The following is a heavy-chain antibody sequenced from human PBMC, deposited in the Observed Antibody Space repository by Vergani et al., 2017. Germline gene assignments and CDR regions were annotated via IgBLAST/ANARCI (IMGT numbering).Heavy chain of an antibody. J-gene: IGHJ4*02. CDR1: GFPFGYYA. CDR3: ARGGKGIIIVVPSTHL. CDR2: ISYEGTKK. Sequence: QVKLEEFGGGVVQPWRSLRLPCAAFGFPFGYYAMHWVRQAPGKGLEWVGVISYEGTKKKYADSVNGRFTISRNNSKKMMSLQMNSLRVEDTAVYYCARGGKGIIIVVPSTHLWGQGTQVSVS. V-gene: IGHV3-30-3*01. D-gene: IGHD3-22*01.